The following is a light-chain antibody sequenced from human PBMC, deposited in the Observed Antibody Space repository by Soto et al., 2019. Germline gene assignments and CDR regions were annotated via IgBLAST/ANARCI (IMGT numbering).Light chain of an antibody. CDR1: SSDIGGYKY. CDR2: DVN. Sequence: QSALTQPASVSGSPGQSITISCTGTSSDIGGYKYVSWYQQHPGKVPKLLIYDVNNRPSGVSDLFSGSKSGNTASLTISGLQAEDEAEYYCCSYTSSTSLIFGGGTKLTVL. V-gene: IGLV2-14*03. CDR3: CSYTSSTSLI. J-gene: IGLJ2*01.